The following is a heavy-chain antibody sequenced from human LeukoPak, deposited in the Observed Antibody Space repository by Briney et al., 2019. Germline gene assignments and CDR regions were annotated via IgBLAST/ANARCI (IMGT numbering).Heavy chain of an antibody. J-gene: IGHJ3*02. V-gene: IGHV3-30-3*01. CDR3: ARVSWAGPYCSSTSCPGGAFDI. D-gene: IGHD2-2*01. CDR1: GFTFSSYA. CDR2: ISYDGSNK. Sequence: PGRSLRLSCAASGFTFSSYAMHWVRQAPGKGLEWVAVISYDGSNKYYADSVKGRFTISRDNPKNTLYLQMNSLRAEDTAVYYCARVSWAGPYCSSTSCPGGAFDIWGQGTMVTVSS.